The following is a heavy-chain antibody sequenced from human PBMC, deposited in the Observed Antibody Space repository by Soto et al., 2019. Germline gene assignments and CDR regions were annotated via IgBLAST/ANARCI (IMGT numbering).Heavy chain of an antibody. CDR1: GGSFSRYY. J-gene: IGHJ6*02. CDR3: ARHVAGENTFYKYNSMDV. V-gene: IGHV4-34*01. D-gene: IGHD3-10*02. CDR2: INHRGST. Sequence: QVQLQQWGAGLLKPSETLSLTCAVYGGSFSRYYWSWIRQSPGKGLEWIGEINHRGSTNYNPSLKRRATRTKDTSKNHYTIKMSSVYAADAAGYYCARHVAGENTFYKYNSMDVWGQGTTVTVSS.